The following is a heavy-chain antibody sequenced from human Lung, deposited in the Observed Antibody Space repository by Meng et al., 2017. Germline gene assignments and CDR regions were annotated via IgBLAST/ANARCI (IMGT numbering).Heavy chain of an antibody. CDR3: AKYIYGLGDYFDY. D-gene: IGHD3-10*01. J-gene: IGHJ4*02. V-gene: IGHV3-23*01. CDR2: LSGGGFTT. CDR1: GFSFSSYA. Sequence: GESLKISCAASGFSFSSYAMSWVRRAPGKGLEWLAALSGGGFTTYYADSVKGRFAISRHNSKNTLYLQVNSLRAEDTALYCCAKYIYGLGDYFDYWGQGALVTVSS.